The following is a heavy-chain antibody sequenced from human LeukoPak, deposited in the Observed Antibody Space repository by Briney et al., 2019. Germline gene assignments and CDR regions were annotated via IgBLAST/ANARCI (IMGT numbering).Heavy chain of an antibody. D-gene: IGHD6-13*01. CDR1: GGSISSYY. V-gene: IGHV4-59*12. CDR3: ARDRYSSKNWFDP. J-gene: IGHJ5*02. Sequence: SETLSLTCTVSGGSISSYYWSWIRQPPGKGLEWIGYIYYSGSTNYNPSLKSRVTISVDTSKNQFSLKLSSVTAADTAVYYCARDRYSSKNWFDPWGQGTLVTVSS. CDR2: IYYSGST.